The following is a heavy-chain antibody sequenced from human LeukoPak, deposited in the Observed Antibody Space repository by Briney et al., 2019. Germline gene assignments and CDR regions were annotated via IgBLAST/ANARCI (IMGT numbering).Heavy chain of an antibody. CDR3: ARVVGYYFDY. CDR2: ISAYNGNT. Sequence: ASVKVSCKASGGTFSSYGIIWVRQAPGQGLEWMGWISAYNGNTNYAQKLQGRVTMTTDTSTSTAYMELRSLRSDDTAVYYCARVVGYYFDYWGQGTLVTVSS. V-gene: IGHV1-18*01. D-gene: IGHD2-2*03. CDR1: GGTFSSYG. J-gene: IGHJ4*02.